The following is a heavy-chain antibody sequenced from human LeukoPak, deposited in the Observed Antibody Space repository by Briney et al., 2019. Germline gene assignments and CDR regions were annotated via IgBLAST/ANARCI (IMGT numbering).Heavy chain of an antibody. CDR1: GGTFSSYA. V-gene: IGHV1-69*13. J-gene: IGHJ4*02. D-gene: IGHD3-10*01. CDR3: ARDPSSYYYGSGSYEWDYFDY. CDR2: IIPIFGTA. Sequence: GASVKVSCKASGGTFSSYAISWVRQAPGQGLEWMGGIIPIFGTANYAQKFQGRVTITADESTSTAYMELCSLRSEDTAVYYCARDPSSYYYGSGSYEWDYFDYWGQGTLVTVSS.